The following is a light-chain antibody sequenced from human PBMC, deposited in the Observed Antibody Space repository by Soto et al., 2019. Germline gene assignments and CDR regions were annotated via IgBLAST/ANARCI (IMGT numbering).Light chain of an antibody. CDR1: GNDVGAYNY. CDR2: DVS. CDR3: SSYAASSNYV. J-gene: IGLJ1*01. V-gene: IGLV2-11*01. Sequence: QSALTQPRSVSGSPGQSVTISCTGTGNDVGAYNYVSWYQQHPGRPPKLMIYDVSKRPSGVPDRFSGSKSGNTASLTVSGLQAEDEADYYCSSYAASSNYVFGTGTKVTVL.